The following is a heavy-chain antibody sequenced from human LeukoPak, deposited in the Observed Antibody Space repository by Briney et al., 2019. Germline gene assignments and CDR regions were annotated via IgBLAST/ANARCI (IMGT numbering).Heavy chain of an antibody. J-gene: IGHJ4*02. CDR2: INPNTGAT. Sequence: GASVKVSCKPSGYTFTGYYLHWVRQAPGQGPEWMGWINPNTGATMYSQKFQGRVTMTRDTSVSTGCMELRSLTSDDSAVYYCARDRVGSGWPRPYYFEIWGQGTLVTVSS. D-gene: IGHD6-19*01. V-gene: IGHV1-2*02. CDR3: ARDRVGSGWPRPYYFEI. CDR1: GYTFTGYY.